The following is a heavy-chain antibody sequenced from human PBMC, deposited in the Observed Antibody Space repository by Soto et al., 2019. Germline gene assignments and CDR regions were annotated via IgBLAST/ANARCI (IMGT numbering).Heavy chain of an antibody. V-gene: IGHV3-33*01. CDR2: IWYDGSNK. CDR1: GFTFSSYG. Sequence: YLRLSCAASGFTFSSYGMHWVRQAPGKGLEWVAVIWYDGSNKYYADSVKGRFTISRDNSKNTLYLQMNSLRAEDTAVYYCARVDQVVTIFGVVTGGMDVWGQGTTVTVSS. CDR3: ARVDQVVTIFGVVTGGMDV. J-gene: IGHJ6*02. D-gene: IGHD3-3*01.